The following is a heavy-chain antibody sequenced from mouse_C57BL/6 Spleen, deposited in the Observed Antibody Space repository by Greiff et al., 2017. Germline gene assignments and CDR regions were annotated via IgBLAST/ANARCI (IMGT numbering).Heavy chain of an antibody. CDR2: ISYDGSN. J-gene: IGHJ3*01. D-gene: IGHD2-4*01. CDR3: AREVYYDYDVGFAY. V-gene: IGHV3-6*01. CDR1: GYSITSGYY. Sequence: EVQLVESGPGLVKPSQSLSLTCSVTGYSITSGYYWNWIRQFPGNKLEWMGYISYDGSNNYNPSLKNRISITRGTSENQFLLKLNSVTTEDTATYYWAREVYYDYDVGFAYWGQGTLVTVSA.